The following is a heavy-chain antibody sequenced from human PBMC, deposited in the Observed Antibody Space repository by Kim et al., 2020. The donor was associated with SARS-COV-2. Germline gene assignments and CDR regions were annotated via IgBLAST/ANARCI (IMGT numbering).Heavy chain of an antibody. Sequence: GGSLRLSCAASGFTFSSYGMHWVRQAPGKGLEWVAVISYDGSNKYYADSVKGRFTISRDNSKNTLYLQMNSLRAEDTAVYYCAKDVNMITFGGVIAKDAFDIWGQGTMVTVSS. V-gene: IGHV3-30*18. CDR2: ISYDGSNK. CDR3: AKDVNMITFGGVIAKDAFDI. CDR1: GFTFSSYG. J-gene: IGHJ3*02. D-gene: IGHD3-16*02.